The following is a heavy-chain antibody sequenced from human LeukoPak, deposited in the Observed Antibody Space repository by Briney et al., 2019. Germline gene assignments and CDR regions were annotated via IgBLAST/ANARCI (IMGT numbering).Heavy chain of an antibody. J-gene: IGHJ4*02. D-gene: IGHD5-18*01. Sequence: SVKVSCKASGYTFTSYDINWVRQAPGQGLEWMGRIIPILGIANYAQKFQGRVTITADKSTSTAYMELSSLRSEDTAVYYCARASGYSYGVFDYWGQGTLITVSS. CDR2: IIPILGIA. V-gene: IGHV1-69*04. CDR1: GYTFTSYD. CDR3: ARASGYSYGVFDY.